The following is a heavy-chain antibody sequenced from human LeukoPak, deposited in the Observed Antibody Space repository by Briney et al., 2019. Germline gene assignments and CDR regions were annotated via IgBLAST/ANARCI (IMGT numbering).Heavy chain of an antibody. CDR2: HSGST. CDR3: AGRIVPDY. D-gene: IGHD1-26*01. CDR1: GYSISSGYC. V-gene: IGHV4-38-2*01. Sequence: SETLSLTCAVSGYSISSGYCWGWIRQPPGKGLEWIGSHSGSTYYNPSLKSRVTISVDTSKNQFSLKLSSVTAADTAVYYCAGRIVPDYWGQGTLVTVSS. J-gene: IGHJ4*02.